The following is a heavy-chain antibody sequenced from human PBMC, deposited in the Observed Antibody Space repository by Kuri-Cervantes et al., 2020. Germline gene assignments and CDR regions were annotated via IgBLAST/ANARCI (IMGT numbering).Heavy chain of an antibody. J-gene: IGHJ5*02. CDR1: GYTFTSYG. CDR3: ARAPNTLMFGGGHNWFDP. CDR2: ISAYNGNT. Sequence: ASVKVSCKASGYTFTSYGISWVRQAPGQGLEWMGWISAYNGNTNYAQKLQGRVTMTTDTSTSTAYMELSSLRSEDTAVYYCARAPNTLMFGGGHNWFDPWGQGTLVTVSS. V-gene: IGHV1-18*01. D-gene: IGHD3-16*01.